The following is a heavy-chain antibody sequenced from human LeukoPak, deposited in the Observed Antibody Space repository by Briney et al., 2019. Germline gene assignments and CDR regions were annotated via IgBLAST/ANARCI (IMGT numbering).Heavy chain of an antibody. J-gene: IGHJ5*02. CDR2: IKGDGSEK. CDR3: AKDFGQQLVGWFDP. Sequence: PGGSLRLSCAASGFTFSSYWMTWVRQAPGKGLEWVGNIKGDGSEKYYVDSVKGRFTISRDNAKNSLYLQMNSLRAEDMALYYCAKDFGQQLVGWFDPWGQGTLVTVSS. D-gene: IGHD6-13*01. V-gene: IGHV3-7*03. CDR1: GFTFSSYW.